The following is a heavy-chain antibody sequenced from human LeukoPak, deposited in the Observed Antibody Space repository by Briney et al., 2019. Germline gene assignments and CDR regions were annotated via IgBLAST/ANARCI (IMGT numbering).Heavy chain of an antibody. Sequence: SETLSLTCTVSGGSISSYYWSWIRQPPGKGLEWIGYIYYSGSTNYNSSLKSRVTISVDTSKNQFSLKLSSVTAADTAVYYCARSWGGYYYYYGMDVWGQGTTVTVSS. CDR2: IYYSGST. V-gene: IGHV4-59*01. J-gene: IGHJ6*02. D-gene: IGHD2-21*01. CDR3: ARSWGGYYYYYGMDV. CDR1: GGSISSYY.